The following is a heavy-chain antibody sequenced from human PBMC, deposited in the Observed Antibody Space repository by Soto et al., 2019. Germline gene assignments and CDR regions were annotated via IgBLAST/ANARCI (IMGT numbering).Heavy chain of an antibody. J-gene: IGHJ4*02. Sequence: GGSLRLSCAASGFTFSTYSMNWVRQAPGKGLEWVSYISSSSSTIFYTDSVKGRFTVSRDNAKNSLYLQMNSLRAEDTAVFYCAKERSSGWSFDYWGQGTLVTVSS. CDR1: GFTFSTYS. CDR3: AKERSSGWSFDY. V-gene: IGHV3-48*01. CDR2: ISSSSSTI. D-gene: IGHD6-19*01.